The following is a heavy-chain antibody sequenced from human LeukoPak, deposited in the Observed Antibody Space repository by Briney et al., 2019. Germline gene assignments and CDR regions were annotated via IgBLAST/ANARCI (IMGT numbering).Heavy chain of an antibody. CDR3: AREDYYYYYMDV. CDR1: GFTFSSYS. V-gene: IGHV3-21*01. J-gene: IGHJ6*03. Sequence: KTGGSLRLSCAASGFTFSSYSMNWVRQAPGKGLEWVSSISSSSSYIYYADSVKGRFTISRDNAKNSLHLQMNSLRAEDTAVYYCAREDYYYYYMDVWGKGTTVTVSS. CDR2: ISSSSSYI.